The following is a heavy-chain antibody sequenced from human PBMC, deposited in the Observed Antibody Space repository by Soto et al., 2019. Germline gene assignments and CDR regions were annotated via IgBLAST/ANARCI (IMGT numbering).Heavy chain of an antibody. CDR2: IKSKTDGGTT. CDR1: GFTFSNAW. Sequence: GGSLRLSCAASGFTFSNAWMSWVRQAPGKGLEWVGRIKSKTDGGTTDYAAPVKGRFTISRDNSKNTLYLQMNSLRAEDTAVYYCARSPSTGYSSSWYSLRGYYYYMDVWGKGTTVTVSS. D-gene: IGHD6-13*01. CDR3: ARSPSTGYSSSWYSLRGYYYYMDV. V-gene: IGHV3-15*01. J-gene: IGHJ6*03.